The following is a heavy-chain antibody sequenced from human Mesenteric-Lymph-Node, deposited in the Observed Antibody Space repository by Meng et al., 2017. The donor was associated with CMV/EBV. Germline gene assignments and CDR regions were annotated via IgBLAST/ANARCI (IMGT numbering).Heavy chain of an antibody. CDR1: GFTFSRYW. CDR2: IHQIGTDK. D-gene: IGHD3-9*01. V-gene: IGHV3-7*04. J-gene: IGHJ3*01. Sequence: GESLKISCRAAGFTFSRYWMSWVRQAPGKGLEWAANIHQIGTDKYYVDSVEGRFAISRDNARNSLYLQMNGLRVEDTGLYYCTRGPNSIFCANNVCSDDAFDAWGQGTMVTVSS. CDR3: TRGPNSIFCANNVCSDDAFDA.